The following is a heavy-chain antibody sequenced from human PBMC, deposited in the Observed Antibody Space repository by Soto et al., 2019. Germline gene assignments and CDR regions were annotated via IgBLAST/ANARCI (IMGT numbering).Heavy chain of an antibody. CDR1: GGTFSSYA. J-gene: IGHJ6*02. V-gene: IGHV1-69*13. CDR2: IIPIFGTA. D-gene: IGHD3-3*01. Sequence: VASVKVSCKASGGTFSSYAISWVRQAPGQGLEWMGGIIPIFGTANYAQKFQGRVTITADESTSTAYMELSSLRSEDTAVYYCARVSEGDFWAYYYYGMDVWGQGTTVTVSS. CDR3: ARVSEGDFWAYYYYGMDV.